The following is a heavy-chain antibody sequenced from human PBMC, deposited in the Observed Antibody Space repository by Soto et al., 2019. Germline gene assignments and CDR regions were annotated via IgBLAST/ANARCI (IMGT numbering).Heavy chain of an antibody. CDR2: MNPNSGNT. CDR1: GYTFTSYD. Sequence: GESLKISCKASGYTFTSYDINWVRQATGQGLEWMGWMNPNSGNTGYAQKFQGRVTMTRNTSISTAYMELSSLRSEDTAVYYCARLAYYDYDSDYWGQGTLVTVSS. D-gene: IGHD3-16*01. V-gene: IGHV1-8*01. J-gene: IGHJ4*02. CDR3: ARLAYYDYDSDY.